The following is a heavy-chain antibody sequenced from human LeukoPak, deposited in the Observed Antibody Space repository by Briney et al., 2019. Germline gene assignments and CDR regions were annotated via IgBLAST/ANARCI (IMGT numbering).Heavy chain of an antibody. V-gene: IGHV4-4*07. CDR2: IYTTGRT. CDR3: ARASYTISSYRFDY. J-gene: IGHJ4*02. D-gene: IGHD3-16*02. Sequence: PSDTLSLLYSVSGGSIKSYLGSCIRQPAGKALEFIGRIYTTGRTNYNPSLKSRVSMSVDTSKNEFSLELRSVTAADTAVYFCARASYTISSYRFDYWGQGALVTVSS. CDR1: GGSIKSYL.